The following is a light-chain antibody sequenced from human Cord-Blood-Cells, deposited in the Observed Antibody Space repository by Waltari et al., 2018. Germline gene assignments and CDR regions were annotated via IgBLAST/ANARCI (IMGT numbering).Light chain of an antibody. V-gene: IGKV3-15*01. Sequence: EIVMTESPATLSVSPGERASISCRASQSVSSNFAWYQQKPGQAPRLLIYGASTKATGIPARFSGSGSRTEFTLTISRLQSEDFAVYYCQQYNNWPPWTFNEGTKVEI. CDR1: QSVSSN. CDR2: GAS. J-gene: IGKJ1*01. CDR3: QQYNNWPPWT.